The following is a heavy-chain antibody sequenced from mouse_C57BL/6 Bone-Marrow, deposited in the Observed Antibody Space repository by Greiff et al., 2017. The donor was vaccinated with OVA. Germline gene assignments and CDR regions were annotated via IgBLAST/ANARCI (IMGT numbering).Heavy chain of an antibody. CDR2: INPNNGGT. CDR3: ARGEGDY. J-gene: IGHJ4*01. Sequence: VQLQQPGAELVKPGASVKLSCKASGYTFTSYWMHWVKQRPGRGLEWIGDINPNNGGTIYNQKFKGKATLTVDKSSSTAYMELRSLTSEDTAVYYCARGEGDYWGQGTSVTVSS. V-gene: IGHV1-53*01. CDR1: GYTFTSYW.